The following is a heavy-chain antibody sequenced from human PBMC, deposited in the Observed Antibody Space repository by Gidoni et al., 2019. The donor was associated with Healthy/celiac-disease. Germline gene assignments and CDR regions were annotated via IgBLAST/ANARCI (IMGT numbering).Heavy chain of an antibody. J-gene: IGHJ5*02. D-gene: IGHD7-27*01. CDR2: IYYSGST. CDR1: GGSISSYY. CDR3: ARDRLGAYRWREFDP. V-gene: IGHV4-59*01. Sequence: QVQLQESGPGLVKPSATLSLTCTASGGSISSYYWCWIRQPPGKGLEWIGYIYYSGSTNYNPALKSRVTISVDTSKNQFSLKLSSVTAADTAVYDCARDRLGAYRWREFDPWGQGTLVTVSS.